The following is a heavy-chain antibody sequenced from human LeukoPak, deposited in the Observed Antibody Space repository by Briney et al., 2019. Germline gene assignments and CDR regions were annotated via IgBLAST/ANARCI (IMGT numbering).Heavy chain of an antibody. Sequence: PSETLSLTCAVYGGSFSGYYWSWIRQPPGKGLEWIGEINHSGSTNYNPSLKSRVSISIDTSKNQFSLTLSSVTAADTAVYYCARRWAYYYSSVTYHYVGYFDYWGQGTLVTVSS. J-gene: IGHJ4*02. D-gene: IGHD3-10*01. CDR3: ARRWAYYYSSVTYHYVGYFDY. V-gene: IGHV4-34*01. CDR2: INHSGST. CDR1: GGSFSGYY.